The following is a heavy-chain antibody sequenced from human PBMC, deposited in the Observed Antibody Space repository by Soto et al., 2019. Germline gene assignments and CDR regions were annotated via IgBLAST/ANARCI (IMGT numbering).Heavy chain of an antibody. Sequence: QVQLVQSGAEVKKPGSSVKGSCKASGGTFSSYAISWVRQAPGQGLEWMGGIIPIFGTAKYAQKFQGRVTITADKSTSTAYVELSSLRSEDTALYYCASLTHDYGGKAIYYWGQGTLVTFSS. CDR1: GGTFSSYA. J-gene: IGHJ4*02. CDR2: IIPIFGTA. CDR3: ASLTHDYGGKAIYY. V-gene: IGHV1-69*06. D-gene: IGHD4-17*01.